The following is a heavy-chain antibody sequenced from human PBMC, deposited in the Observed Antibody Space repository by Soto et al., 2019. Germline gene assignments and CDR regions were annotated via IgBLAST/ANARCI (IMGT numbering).Heavy chain of an antibody. CDR3: ARDQNHLASGGRFDG. V-gene: IGHV1-69*01. CDR2: IIPIFHTP. J-gene: IGHJ4*01. D-gene: IGHD1-26*01. Sequence: QVQLVQSGAEVKKPGSAVKLSCKASGDTFSNYAINWVRQAPGQGLEGMGGIIPIFHTPSYAQNFQGRPTFTAGGSSRRVYMDLTSLRSDDTAVYYCARDQNHLASGGRFDGWGQGALVTVS. CDR1: GDTFSNYA.